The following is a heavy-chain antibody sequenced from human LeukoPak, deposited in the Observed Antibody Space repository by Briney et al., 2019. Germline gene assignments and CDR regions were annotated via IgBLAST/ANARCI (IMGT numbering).Heavy chain of an antibody. CDR2: MSYDGSNK. D-gene: IGHD6-19*01. J-gene: IGHJ4*02. V-gene: IGHV3-30-3*02. CDR1: GFTFSNHP. Sequence: GRSLRLSCAASGFTFSNHPMEWVRQAPGKGLEWVALMSYDGSNKYYADSVKGRFTISRDNPKNTLYLQMNSLRIEDTAVYYCAKFSAVAGTDYWGQGALVTVFS. CDR3: AKFSAVAGTDY.